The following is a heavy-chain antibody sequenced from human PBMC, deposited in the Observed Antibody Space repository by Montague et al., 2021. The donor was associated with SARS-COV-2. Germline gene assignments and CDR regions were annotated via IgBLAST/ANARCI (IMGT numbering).Heavy chain of an antibody. V-gene: IGHV4-31*03. J-gene: IGHJ4*02. CDR3: ATAVITAIPGFHS. Sequence: TLSLTCPVSGASITTGAYFWTWIRQHPGKGLEWIGYIYYNGATYHNPSLNSRATISSDTSNNHPSLTLSSVTAADTAVYYCATAVITAIPGFHSWGQGTLVLVSS. D-gene: IGHD3-16*01. CDR1: GASITTGAYF. CDR2: IYYNGAT.